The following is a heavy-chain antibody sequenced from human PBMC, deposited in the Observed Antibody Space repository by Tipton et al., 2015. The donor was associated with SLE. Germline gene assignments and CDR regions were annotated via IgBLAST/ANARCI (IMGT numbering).Heavy chain of an antibody. CDR3: ARGIVGATTGLSSFDI. CDR2: IYPADSDT. CDR1: GYSFPTYW. D-gene: IGHD1-26*01. J-gene: IGHJ4*02. V-gene: IGHV5-51*03. Sequence: VQLVQSGAEVKKPGESLKISCKGSGYSFPTYWIAWVRQMPGKGLEWMGLIYPADSDTRYSPSFQGQVTISADKSTNTAYLQWRSLKASDTAMYYCARGIVGATTGLSSFDIWGQGTLVTVSS.